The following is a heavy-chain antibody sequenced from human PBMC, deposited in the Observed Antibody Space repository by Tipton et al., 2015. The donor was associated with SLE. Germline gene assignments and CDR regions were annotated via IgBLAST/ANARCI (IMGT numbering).Heavy chain of an antibody. J-gene: IGHJ6*03. CDR3: ARAYRSSSGGCDYYYMDV. V-gene: IGHV4-34*01. CDR1: GGSFSGYF. Sequence: TLSLTCVVYGGSFSGYFWSWIRQPPGKGLEWIGEINHGGSTNHNPSLKSRVTISVDTSKNQFSLKLSSVTAADTAVYYCARAYRSSSGGCDYYYMDVWGKGTTVTVSS. CDR2: INHGGST. D-gene: IGHD6-6*01.